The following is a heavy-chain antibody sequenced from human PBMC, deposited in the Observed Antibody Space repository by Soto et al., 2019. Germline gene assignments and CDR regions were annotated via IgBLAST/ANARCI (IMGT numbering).Heavy chain of an antibody. Sequence: ASVKVSWKASGYTFTSYGISWVRQAPGQGLEWMGWISAYNGNTNYAQKLQGRVTMTTDTSTSTAYMELRSLRSDDTAVYYCASISSSGYCSGGSSYSFDFSGQGPLVTVSS. CDR1: GYTFTSYG. V-gene: IGHV1-18*01. D-gene: IGHD2-15*01. CDR2: ISAYNGNT. CDR3: ASISSSGYCSGGSSYSFDF. J-gene: IGHJ4*02.